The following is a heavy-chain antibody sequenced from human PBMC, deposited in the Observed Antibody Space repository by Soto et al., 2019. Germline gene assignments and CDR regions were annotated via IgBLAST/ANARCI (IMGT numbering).Heavy chain of an antibody. CDR1: GYSFNDYW. Sequence: GESLKISCKASGYSFNDYWIGWVRQMPGKGLEWMGRIDPSDSYTNYSPSFQGHVTISADKSISTAYLQWSSLKASDTAMYYCARESHYYYYGMDVWGQGTTVTVSS. J-gene: IGHJ6*02. CDR2: IDPSDSYT. V-gene: IGHV5-10-1*01. CDR3: ARESHYYYYGMDV.